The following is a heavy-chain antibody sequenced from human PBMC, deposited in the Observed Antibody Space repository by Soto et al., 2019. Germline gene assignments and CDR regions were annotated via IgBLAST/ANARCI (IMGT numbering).Heavy chain of an antibody. CDR1: GFTFSSYW. D-gene: IGHD6-13*01. CDR3: ARATPYSSSRYGVGNWFDP. V-gene: IGHV3-74*01. CDR2: INSDGSST. Sequence: GGSLRLSCAASGFTFSSYWMHWVRQAPGKGLVWVSRINSDGSSTSYADSVKGRFTISRDNAKNTRYLQMNSLRAEDTAVYYCARATPYSSSRYGVGNWFDPWGQGTLVTVSS. J-gene: IGHJ5*02.